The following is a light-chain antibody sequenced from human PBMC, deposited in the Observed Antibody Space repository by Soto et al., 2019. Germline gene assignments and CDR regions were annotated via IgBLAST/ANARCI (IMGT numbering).Light chain of an antibody. CDR1: QSVSSSY. V-gene: IGKV3-20*01. CDR3: QQYGSSFT. J-gene: IGKJ3*01. CDR2: GAS. Sequence: ELVLTQSPGTLSLSPGERATLSCRASQSVSSSYLAWYQQKPGQAPRLLIYGASGRATGIPDRFSGSGSGTDFTLTISRLEPEDFAVYYCQQYGSSFTFGPVTKVDSK.